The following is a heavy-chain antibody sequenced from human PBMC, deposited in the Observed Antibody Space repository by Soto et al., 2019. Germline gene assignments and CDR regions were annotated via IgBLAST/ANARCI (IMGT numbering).Heavy chain of an antibody. Sequence: PGESLKISCKGSGYSFTSYWIGWVRQMPGKGLEWMGIIYPGDSDTRYSPSFQGQVTIPADKSISTAYLQWSSLKASDTAMYYCARGGTHSSGWYLYYYGMDVWGQGTTVTVYS. V-gene: IGHV5-51*01. CDR2: IYPGDSDT. CDR1: GYSFTSYW. D-gene: IGHD6-19*01. CDR3: ARGGTHSSGWYLYYYGMDV. J-gene: IGHJ6*02.